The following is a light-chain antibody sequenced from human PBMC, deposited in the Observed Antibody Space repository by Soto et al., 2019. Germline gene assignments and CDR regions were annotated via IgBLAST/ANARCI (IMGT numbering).Light chain of an antibody. J-gene: IGLJ1*01. CDR3: QSYENSLSGSYV. CDR2: GKN. Sequence: QSALTQPPSVSGSPGQRVTISCTGSSSNIGAGHDVHWYQQLPGTAPKLLIYGKNNRPSGVPDRFSVSKSGTSASLAITGLQAEDEADYYCQSYENSLSGSYVFGTGNKVTVL. CDR1: SSNIGAGHD. V-gene: IGLV1-40*01.